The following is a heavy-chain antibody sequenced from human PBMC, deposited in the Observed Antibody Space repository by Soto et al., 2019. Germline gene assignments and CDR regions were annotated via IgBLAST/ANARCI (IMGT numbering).Heavy chain of an antibody. Sequence: ASVKVSCKASGYTFTSYYMHWVRQAPGQGLEWMGIINPSGGSTSYAQKFQGRVTMTRDTSTSTVYMELSSLRSEDTAVYYCARDYYYDSSGYYNWFDPWGQGTLVTSPQ. CDR1: GYTFTSYY. CDR3: ARDYYYDSSGYYNWFDP. D-gene: IGHD3-22*01. V-gene: IGHV1-46*01. CDR2: INPSGGST. J-gene: IGHJ5*02.